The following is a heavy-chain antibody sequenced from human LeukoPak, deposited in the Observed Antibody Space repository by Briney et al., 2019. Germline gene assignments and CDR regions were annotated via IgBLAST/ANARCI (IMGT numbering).Heavy chain of an antibody. V-gene: IGHV1-2*02. D-gene: IGHD2-21*01. CDR2: INPNSGGT. CDR1: GYTLTGYY. Sequence: ASVKVSCKASGYTLTGYYMHWVRQAPGQGLEWMGWINPNSGGTNYAQKFQGRVTMTRDTSISTAYMELSRLRSDDTAVYYCARLSHILQYYFDYWGQGTLVTVSS. CDR3: ARLSHILQYYFDY. J-gene: IGHJ4*02.